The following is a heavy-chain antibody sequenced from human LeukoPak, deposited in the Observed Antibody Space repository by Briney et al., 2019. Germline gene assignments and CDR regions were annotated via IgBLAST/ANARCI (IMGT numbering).Heavy chain of an antibody. J-gene: IGHJ3*02. Sequence: GGSLRLSCAASGFTSSSYGMHWVRQAPGKGLEWVAVIWYDGSNKYYADSVKGRFTISRDNSKNTLYLQMNSLRAEDTAVYYCARELSAFDIWGQGTMVTVSS. CDR2: IWYDGSNK. V-gene: IGHV3-33*01. CDR3: ARELSAFDI. CDR1: GFTSSSYG.